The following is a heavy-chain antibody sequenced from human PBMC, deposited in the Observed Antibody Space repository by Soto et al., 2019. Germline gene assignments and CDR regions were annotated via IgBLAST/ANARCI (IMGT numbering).Heavy chain of an antibody. V-gene: IGHV1-69*02. J-gene: IGHJ4*02. Sequence: QVQLVQSGAELKKPGSSVRVSCKASGDTFNFYTINWVRQAPGLGLELMGRTIPMLSMSNYALKFQGRLTISADKSTSTAYMVLNSLKPEDTAMYYCATSYGSGSQAFDFWGQGALVTVSS. CDR2: TIPMLSMS. CDR3: ATSYGSGSQAFDF. D-gene: IGHD3-10*01. CDR1: GDTFNFYT.